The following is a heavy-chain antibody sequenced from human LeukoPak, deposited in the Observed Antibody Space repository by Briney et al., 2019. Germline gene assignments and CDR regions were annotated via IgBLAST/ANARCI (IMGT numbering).Heavy chain of an antibody. CDR1: GYTFTSYD. J-gene: IGHJ5*02. Sequence: GASVKVSCKASGYTFTSYDINWVRQATGQGLEWMGWMNPNSGNTGYAQKFQGRVTMTRNTSISTAYMELSSLRSEDTAVYYCARGRYCSGGSCYTSVRRWFDPWGQGTLVTVSS. D-gene: IGHD2-15*01. CDR3: ARGRYCSGGSCYTSVRRWFDP. V-gene: IGHV1-8*01. CDR2: MNPNSGNT.